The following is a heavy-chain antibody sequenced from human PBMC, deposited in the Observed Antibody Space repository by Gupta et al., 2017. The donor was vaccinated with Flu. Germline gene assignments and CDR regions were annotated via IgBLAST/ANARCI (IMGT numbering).Heavy chain of an antibody. Sequence: LEWVAVIWYDGSNKYYADSVKGRFTISRDNSKNTLYLQMNSLRAEDTAVYYCAREDCSSTSCYWCEINWFDPWGQGTLVTVSS. CDR3: AREDCSSTSCYWCEINWFDP. V-gene: IGHV3-33*01. CDR2: IWYDGSNK. D-gene: IGHD2-2*01. J-gene: IGHJ5*02.